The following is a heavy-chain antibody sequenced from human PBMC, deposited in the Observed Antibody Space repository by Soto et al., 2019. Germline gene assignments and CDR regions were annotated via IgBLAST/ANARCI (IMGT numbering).Heavy chain of an antibody. CDR3: ASRFLEYYCSSGCSAPYAL. V-gene: IGHV3-7*05. D-gene: IGHD2-2*01. Sequence: GGSLRLSCAASGFTFSRFWMTWVRQPAGKGLEWVATIKQDGRERYYVDSVKGRFTISRDNAKNSLYLQMNSLRAEDTAVHYSASRFLEYYCSSGCSAPYALWSQGALDTGSS. CDR2: IKQDGRER. CDR1: GFTFSRFW. J-gene: IGHJ4*02.